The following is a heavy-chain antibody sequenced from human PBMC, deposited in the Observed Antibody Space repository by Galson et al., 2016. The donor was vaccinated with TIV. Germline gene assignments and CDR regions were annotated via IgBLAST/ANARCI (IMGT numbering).Heavy chain of an antibody. CDR1: GGTLSTYT. Sequence: SVKVSCKASGGTLSTYTISWVRQAPGQGLEWMGRIILVVGLANYAQKFQGRFTITADRSTTTAYMELRSLTSEDTAVYYCATTWYDFWSDRSAMDVWGQGTTVTVSS. V-gene: IGHV1-69*02. D-gene: IGHD3-3*01. CDR3: ATTWYDFWSDRSAMDV. CDR2: IILVVGLA. J-gene: IGHJ6*02.